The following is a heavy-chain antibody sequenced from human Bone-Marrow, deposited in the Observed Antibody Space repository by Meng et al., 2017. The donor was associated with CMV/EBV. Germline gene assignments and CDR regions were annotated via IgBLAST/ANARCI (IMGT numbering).Heavy chain of an antibody. V-gene: IGHV4-59*08. CDR1: GGSISSYY. J-gene: IGHJ5*02. Sequence: SETLSLTCTVSGGSISSYYWSWIRQPPGKGLEWIGYICYSGSTNYNPSLKSRVTISVDTSKNQFSLKLSSVTAADTAVYYCASREGGGLGWFDPWGQGTLVTVPS. CDR3: ASREGGGLGWFDP. CDR2: ICYSGST. D-gene: IGHD2-15*01.